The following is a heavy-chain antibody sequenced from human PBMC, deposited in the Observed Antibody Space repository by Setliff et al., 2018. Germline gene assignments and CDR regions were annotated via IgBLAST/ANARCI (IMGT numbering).Heavy chain of an antibody. CDR2: IHTGST. CDR1: GGSISSDI. CDR3: ARGINTVSWTPKY. Sequence: PSETLSLTCTVSGGSISSDIWSWTRQPPGKGLEWIGQIHTGSTNYNPSLRSRVTISVDMSKSQFSLKLNSVTAADTAVYYCARGINTVSWTPKYWGQGTLVTVSS. V-gene: IGHV4-4*08. D-gene: IGHD2-2*02. J-gene: IGHJ4*02.